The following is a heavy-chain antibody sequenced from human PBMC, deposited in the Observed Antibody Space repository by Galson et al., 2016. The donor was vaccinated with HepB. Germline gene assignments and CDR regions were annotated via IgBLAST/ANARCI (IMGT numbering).Heavy chain of an antibody. Sequence: SVKVSCKASGYTFTNYDINWVRQATGQGLEWVGWMTPNSGNTGYAQKFQGRVTMTRNISISTAYMELSSLRSEDTAIYYCARGHPQWHPFNWFDPWGQGTLVTVSS. J-gene: IGHJ5*02. V-gene: IGHV1-8*01. D-gene: IGHD6-19*01. CDR1: GYTFTNYD. CDR2: MTPNSGNT. CDR3: ARGHPQWHPFNWFDP.